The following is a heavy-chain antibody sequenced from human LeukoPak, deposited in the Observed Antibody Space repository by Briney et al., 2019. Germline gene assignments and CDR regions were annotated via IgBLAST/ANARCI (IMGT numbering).Heavy chain of an antibody. CDR1: GFSFSDYY. CDR3: ARDVQIDC. Sequence: GGSLRLSCAVSGFSFSDYYMSGIRQPPGKGLEWVSSIRSSGSYIFYADSVKGRFTISRDNAENSLYLQMNSLRAEDTAVYYCARDVQIDCWGQGTLVTVSS. V-gene: IGHV3-11*04. CDR2: IRSSGSYI. J-gene: IGHJ4*02.